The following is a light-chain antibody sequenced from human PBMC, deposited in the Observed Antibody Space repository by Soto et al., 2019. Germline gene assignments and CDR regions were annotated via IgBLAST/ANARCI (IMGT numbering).Light chain of an antibody. CDR2: DVS. CDR1: SSDVGGYNY. CDR3: SSYTSSSTL. V-gene: IGLV2-14*01. Sequence: SVLTQPASVSGSPGPSITISCTGTSSDVGGYNYVSWYPQHPGKAPKLMIYDVSNRPSGVSNRFSGSKSGNTASLTISGLQAEDEADYYCSSYTSSSTLFGTGTKVTVL. J-gene: IGLJ1*01.